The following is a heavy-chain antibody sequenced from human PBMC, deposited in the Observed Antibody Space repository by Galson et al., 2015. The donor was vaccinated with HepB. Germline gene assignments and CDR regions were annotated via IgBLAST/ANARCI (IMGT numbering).Heavy chain of an antibody. CDR3: VFLRGNDLKPLDY. D-gene: IGHD4-23*01. CDR2: TYYRSKWYN. Sequence: CAISGDSVSSNNAAWNWIRQSPSRGLEWLGRTYYRSKWYNDYAVSVKSRITINPDTSNNQFSLQLNSVTPEDTAVYYCVFLRGNDLKPLDYWGQGTLVTVSS. V-gene: IGHV6-1*01. J-gene: IGHJ4*02. CDR1: GDSVSSNNAA.